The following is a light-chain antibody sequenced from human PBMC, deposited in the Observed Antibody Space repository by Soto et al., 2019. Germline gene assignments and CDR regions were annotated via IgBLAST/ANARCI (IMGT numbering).Light chain of an antibody. CDR2: GAS. V-gene: IGKV3-15*01. Sequence: EIVRTQSPATLSLSPGERATLSGRASQSVSSNLAWYQQKPGQAPRLLIYGASTRATGIPARFSGSGSGTEFTLTISSLKSEDFAVYYCQQYNNWPLTVGGGTKVEIQ. J-gene: IGKJ4*01. CDR3: QQYNNWPLT. CDR1: QSVSSN.